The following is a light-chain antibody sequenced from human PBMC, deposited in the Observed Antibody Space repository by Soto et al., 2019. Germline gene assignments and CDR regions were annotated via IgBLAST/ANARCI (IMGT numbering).Light chain of an antibody. CDR1: SSDIGAYDY. V-gene: IGLV2-14*01. Sequence: QSALTQPASLSGSPGQSITISCTGTSSDIGAYDYVSWFQQHPGKAPKLMISEVNNRPSGVSNRFSGSKSGNTAYLTISGLQVEDEADYFCASFRSGTILVFGSGTKVTVL. CDR3: ASFRSGTILV. CDR2: EVN. J-gene: IGLJ1*01.